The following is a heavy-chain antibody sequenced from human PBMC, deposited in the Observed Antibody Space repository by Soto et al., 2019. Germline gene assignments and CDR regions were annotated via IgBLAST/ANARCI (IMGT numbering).Heavy chain of an antibody. CDR3: GRGRMEDY. J-gene: IGHJ4*02. V-gene: IGHV1-8*01. CDR1: GYTFSNYD. Sequence: QVQLVQSGAEVKKPGASVKVSCKASGYTFSNYDINWVRQATGQGLEWMGWMNPHSGNTGYAQKFQGRVSMTSNNSISTAYMELSSLSSDDTAVYYCGRGRMEDYWGQGTLVTVSS. D-gene: IGHD1-1*01. CDR2: MNPHSGNT.